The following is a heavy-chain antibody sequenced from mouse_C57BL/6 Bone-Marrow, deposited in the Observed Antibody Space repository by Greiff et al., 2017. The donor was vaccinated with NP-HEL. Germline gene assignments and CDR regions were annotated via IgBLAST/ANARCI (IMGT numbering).Heavy chain of an antibody. J-gene: IGHJ1*03. CDR1: GYTFTSYG. Sequence: QVQLKQSGAELARPGASVKLSCKASGYTFTSYGISWVKQRTGQGLEWIGEIYPRSGNTYYNEKFKGKATLTADKSSSTAYMELRSLTSEDSAVYFCSLFITTVVAEYFDVWGTGTTVTVSS. CDR3: SLFITTVVAEYFDV. D-gene: IGHD1-1*01. V-gene: IGHV1-81*01. CDR2: IYPRSGNT.